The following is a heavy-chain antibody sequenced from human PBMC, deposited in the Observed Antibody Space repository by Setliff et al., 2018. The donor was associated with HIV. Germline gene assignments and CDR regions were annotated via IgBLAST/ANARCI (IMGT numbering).Heavy chain of an antibody. D-gene: IGHD6-19*01. J-gene: IGHJ4*02. CDR2: IHTSGNA. CDR1: GGSISSGTYF. Sequence: SETLSLTCTVSGGSISSGTYFWSWIRRPAGKGLEWIGHIHTSGNANYNPSLNSRVTISVDTSKNHFSLKLSSVTAADTAVYYCARSLLPSITGAGTIGYWGQGSLVTVSS. V-gene: IGHV4-61*09. CDR3: ARSLLPSITGAGTIGY.